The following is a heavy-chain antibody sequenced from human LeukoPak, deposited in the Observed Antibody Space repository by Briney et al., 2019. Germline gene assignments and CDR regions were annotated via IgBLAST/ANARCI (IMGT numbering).Heavy chain of an antibody. Sequence: PSETLSLTCTVSGGPISTYYWSWIRQPPGKGLEWIGRVYPSGRTSYNPSLENRVTMSVDTSKKQFSLKLRSVTAADTAVYYCASGGRISAANWFDPWGQGTLVTVSS. J-gene: IGHJ5*02. D-gene: IGHD6-13*01. V-gene: IGHV4-4*07. CDR3: ASGGRISAANWFDP. CDR2: VYPSGRT. CDR1: GGPISTYY.